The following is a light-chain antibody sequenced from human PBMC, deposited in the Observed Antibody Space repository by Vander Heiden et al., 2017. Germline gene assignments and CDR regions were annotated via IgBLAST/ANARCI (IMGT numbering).Light chain of an antibody. CDR1: QSISSY. CDR2: AAS. J-gene: IGKJ2*01. CDR3: QQSYSTPRTT. V-gene: IGKV1-39*01. Sequence: SPSSLSAFVGDRVTTTCRASQSISSYLNWYQQKPGKAPKLLIYAASSLQSGVPSRLSGSGSGTDFTLTISSLQPEDFATYYCQQSYSTPRTTFGQGTKLEIK.